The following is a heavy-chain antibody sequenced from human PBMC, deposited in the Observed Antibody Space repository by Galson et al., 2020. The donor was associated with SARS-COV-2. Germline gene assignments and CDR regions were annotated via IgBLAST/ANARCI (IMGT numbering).Heavy chain of an antibody. CDR3: ARHEYGLDYFDY. V-gene: IGHV4-59*08. CDR1: SASMTSYY. J-gene: IGHJ4*01. Sequence: SETLSLTCTVSSASMTSYYWSWIRQPPGKGLEWIGYISNSASTNYNPSLKSRVTMSVDTSNNQFALKLTSVTAADTAVYYCARHEYGLDYFDYWGHGTLVTVSS. CDR2: ISNSAST. D-gene: IGHD4-17*01.